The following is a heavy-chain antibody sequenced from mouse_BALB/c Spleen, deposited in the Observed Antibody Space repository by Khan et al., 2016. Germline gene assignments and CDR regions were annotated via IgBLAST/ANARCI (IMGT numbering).Heavy chain of an antibody. CDR1: GYSITSDYA. CDR3: ARSIMAN. Sequence: EVQLQESGPGLVKPSQSLSLTCTVTGYSITSDYAWNWIRQFPGNKLEWMGYISYSGSTSYNPSHKRRISITRDTSKNQFFLQLNSVTTEDTATYYCARSIMANWGQGTTLTVSS. CDR2: ISYSGST. J-gene: IGHJ2*01. V-gene: IGHV3-2*02.